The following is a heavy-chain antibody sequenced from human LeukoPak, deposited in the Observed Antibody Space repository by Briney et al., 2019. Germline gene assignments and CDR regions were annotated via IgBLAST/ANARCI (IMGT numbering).Heavy chain of an antibody. CDR2: INPSGGST. CDR1: GYTFTSYY. V-gene: IGHV1-46*01. D-gene: IGHD6-13*01. J-gene: IGHJ5*02. Sequence: ASVKVSCKASGYTFTSYYMHWVRQAPGQGLEWTGIINPSGGSTSYAQKFQGRVTMIRDTSTSTVYMELSSLRSEDTAVYYCARSIAAAAGWFDPWGQGTLVTVSS. CDR3: ARSIAAAAGWFDP.